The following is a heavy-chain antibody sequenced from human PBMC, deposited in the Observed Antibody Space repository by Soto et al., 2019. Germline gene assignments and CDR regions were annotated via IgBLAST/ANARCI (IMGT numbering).Heavy chain of an antibody. Sequence: SETLSLTCTVSGGSISSYYWSWIRQPAGKGLEWIGRIYTSGSTNYNPSLKSRVTMSVDTSKNQFSPKLSSVTAADTAVYYCAREVLDYYDSSGYSYYFDYWGQGTLVTVSS. CDR1: GGSISSYY. V-gene: IGHV4-4*07. CDR3: AREVLDYYDSSGYSYYFDY. D-gene: IGHD3-22*01. J-gene: IGHJ4*02. CDR2: IYTSGST.